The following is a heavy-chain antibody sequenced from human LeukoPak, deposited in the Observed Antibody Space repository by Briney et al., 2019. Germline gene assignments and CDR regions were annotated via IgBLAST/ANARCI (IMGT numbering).Heavy chain of an antibody. CDR3: ARPRREWLSGYMDV. CDR2: IYYSGST. D-gene: IGHD3-3*01. CDR1: GGSISSPGSF. J-gene: IGHJ6*03. Sequence: PSETLSLTCTVSGGSISSPGSFWSWIRQPAGKGLEWIGRIYYSGSTYYNPSLKSRVTISIDTSKNQFSLKLSSVTAADTAVYYCARPRREWLSGYMDVWGKGTTVTVSS. V-gene: IGHV4-39*07.